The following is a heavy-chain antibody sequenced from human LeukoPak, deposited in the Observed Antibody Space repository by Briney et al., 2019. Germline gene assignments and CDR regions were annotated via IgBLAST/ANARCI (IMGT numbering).Heavy chain of an antibody. CDR2: INSDGSST. CDR3: AKGGNLRYFDWFLYGMDV. V-gene: IGHV3-74*01. D-gene: IGHD3-9*01. CDR1: GFTFSIYW. J-gene: IGHJ6*02. Sequence: GGSLRLSCAASGFTFSIYWMHWVRQAPGKGLVWVSRINSDGSSTNYADSVKGRFTISRDNAKNTLYLQMNSLRAEDTAVYYCAKGGNLRYFDWFLYGMDVWGQGTTVTVSS.